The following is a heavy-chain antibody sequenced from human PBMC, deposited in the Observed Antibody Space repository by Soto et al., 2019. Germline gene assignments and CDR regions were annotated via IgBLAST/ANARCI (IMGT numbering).Heavy chain of an antibody. V-gene: IGHV4-59*08. CDR2: IYYSGST. CDR3: ARHSSEGYSYVVY. D-gene: IGHD5-18*01. J-gene: IGHJ4*02. CDR1: GGSISSYY. Sequence: SETLSLTCTVSGGSISSYYWSWIRQPPGKGLEWIGYIYYSGSTNYNPSLKSRVTISVDTSKNQFSLKLSSVTAADTAVYYCARHSSEGYSYVVYWGQGTLVTVSS.